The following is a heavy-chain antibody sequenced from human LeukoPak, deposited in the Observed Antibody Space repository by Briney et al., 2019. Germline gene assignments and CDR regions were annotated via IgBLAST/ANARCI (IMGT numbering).Heavy chain of an antibody. D-gene: IGHD3-10*01. CDR2: ISSSSSTI. CDR1: GFTFSSYC. Sequence: GGSLRLSCAASGFTFSSYCMNWVRQAPGKGLEWVSYISSSSSTIYYADSVKGRFTISRDNAKNSLYLQMNSLRAEDTAVYYCARDVYYGSGSYSDYWGQGTLVTVSS. V-gene: IGHV3-48*04. CDR3: ARDVYYGSGSYSDY. J-gene: IGHJ4*02.